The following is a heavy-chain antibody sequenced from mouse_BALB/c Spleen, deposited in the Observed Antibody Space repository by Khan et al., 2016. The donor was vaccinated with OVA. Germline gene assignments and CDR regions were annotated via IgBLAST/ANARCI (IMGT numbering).Heavy chain of an antibody. V-gene: IGHV2-9-2*01. CDR2: IWTGGGT. J-gene: IGHJ1*01. Sequence: QVQLKESGPGLVAPSQSLSITCTVSGFSLTNYDISWIRQPPGKGLEWLGVIWTGGGTNYNSAFMSRLSISKDNSKSQVFLKLNSLQTDDTDIYYCVRRANYNGSFDWYCDVWGAGTTVTVSS. CDR3: VRRANYNGSFDWYCDV. D-gene: IGHD1-1*01. CDR1: GFSLTNYD.